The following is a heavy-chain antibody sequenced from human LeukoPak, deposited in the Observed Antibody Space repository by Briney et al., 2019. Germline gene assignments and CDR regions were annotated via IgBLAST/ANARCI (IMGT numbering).Heavy chain of an antibody. Sequence: SETLSLTCTVSGGSISSYYWSWIRQPPGKGLEWIGYIYYSGSTNYNPSLKSRVTISVDTSKNQFSLKLSSVTAADTAVYYCARQHCSGGSCNWFDPWSQGTLVTVSS. CDR3: ARQHCSGGSCNWFDP. CDR2: IYYSGST. CDR1: GGSISSYY. J-gene: IGHJ5*02. D-gene: IGHD2-15*01. V-gene: IGHV4-59*08.